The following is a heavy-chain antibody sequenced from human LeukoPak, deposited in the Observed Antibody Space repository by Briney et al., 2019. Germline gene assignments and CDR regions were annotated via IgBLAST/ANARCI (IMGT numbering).Heavy chain of an antibody. CDR1: GYTLTELS. CDR2: FDPEDGET. CDR3: ATSGYYDSSGYYLEGWFGP. J-gene: IGHJ5*02. Sequence: ASVKVSCKVSGYTLTELSMHWVRQAPGKGLEWMGGFDPEDGETIYAQKFQGRVTMTEDTSTDTAYMELSSLRSEDTAVYYCATSGYYDSSGYYLEGWFGPWGQGTLVTVSS. V-gene: IGHV1-24*01. D-gene: IGHD3-22*01.